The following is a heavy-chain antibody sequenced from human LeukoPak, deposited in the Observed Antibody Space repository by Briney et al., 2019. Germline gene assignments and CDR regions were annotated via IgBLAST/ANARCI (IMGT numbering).Heavy chain of an antibody. CDR2: IRSKAYGGTT. CDR3: TRDLVLRGWYRPSWFDP. J-gene: IGHJ5*02. D-gene: IGHD6-19*01. V-gene: IGHV3-49*03. CDR1: GFTFGDYA. Sequence: PGGSLRLSCTASGFTFGDYAMSWFRQAPGKGLEWVGFIRSKAYGGTTEYAASVKGRFTISRDDSKSIAYLQMNSLKTEDTAFYYCTRDLVLRGWYRPSWFDPWGQGTLVTVSS.